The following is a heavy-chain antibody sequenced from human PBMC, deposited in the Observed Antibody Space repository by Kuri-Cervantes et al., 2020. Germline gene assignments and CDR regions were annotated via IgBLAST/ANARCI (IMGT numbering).Heavy chain of an antibody. J-gene: IGHJ6*03. CDR1: GITFSSYD. CDR2: IGTAGDT. D-gene: IGHD3-10*01. V-gene: IGHV3-13*01. CDR3: ARGGGHLPPNYMDV. Sequence: LSLTCAASGITFSSYDMHWVRQATGKGLEWVSAIGTAGDTYYPGSVKGRFTISRENAKNSLYLQMNSLRAEDTAVYYCARGGGHLPPNYMDVWGKGTTVPSP.